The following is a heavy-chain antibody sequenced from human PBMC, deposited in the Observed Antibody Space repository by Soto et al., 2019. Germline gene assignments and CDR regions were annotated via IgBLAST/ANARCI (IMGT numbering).Heavy chain of an antibody. CDR2: LTASGGST. J-gene: IGHJ1*01. CDR1: AFTFSNYA. CDR3: ATSSPLAPAGPEYSRH. V-gene: IGHV3-23*01. Sequence: EVQLLESGGGLVQPGGSLRLSCAASAFTFSNYAMSWVRQAPGKGLEWVSALTASGGSTYSGDSVKGRFTISRDNSKNTLFLQLSSRTVADTAVYYCATSSPLAPAGPEYSRHWGQGTLVTVSS. D-gene: IGHD6-13*01.